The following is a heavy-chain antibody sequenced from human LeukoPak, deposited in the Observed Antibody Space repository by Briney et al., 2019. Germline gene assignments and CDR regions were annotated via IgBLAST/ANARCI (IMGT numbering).Heavy chain of an antibody. D-gene: IGHD5-18*01. V-gene: IGHV1-18*01. Sequence: ASVKVSCKASGYTFTSYGISWVRRAPGQGLEWMGWISAYNGNTNYAQKLQGRVTMTTDTSTSTAYMELRSLRSDDTAVYYCARVLPYGYPSDYWGQGTLVTVSS. CDR1: GYTFTSYG. CDR3: ARVLPYGYPSDY. J-gene: IGHJ4*02. CDR2: ISAYNGNT.